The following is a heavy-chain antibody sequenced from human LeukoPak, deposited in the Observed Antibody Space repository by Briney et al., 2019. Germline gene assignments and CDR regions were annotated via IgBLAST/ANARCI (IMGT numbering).Heavy chain of an antibody. Sequence: PSETLSLTCAVYVGSFSGYYWSWIRQPPGKGLEWIGEINRSGSTNYNPSLKSRVTTSVDPSKNQVSLKLTSVTAADTAVYYCARVNYYGSGGYYWWFDPWGQGTLVTVSS. D-gene: IGHD3-22*01. CDR2: INRSGST. V-gene: IGHV4-34*01. J-gene: IGHJ5*02. CDR1: VGSFSGYY. CDR3: ARVNYYGSGGYYWWFDP.